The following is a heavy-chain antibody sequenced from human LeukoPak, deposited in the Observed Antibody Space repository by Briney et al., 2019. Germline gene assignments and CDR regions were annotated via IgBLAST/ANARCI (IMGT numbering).Heavy chain of an antibody. V-gene: IGHV3-23*01. CDR3: AKFLRYYDSSGYNYFDY. Sequence: GGSLRLSCAASGFTFSRYAMSWVRQAPGKGLEWVSAISGSGGSTYYADSVKGRFTISRDNSKNTLYLQMNSLRAEDTAVYYCAKFLRYYDSSGYNYFDYWGQGTLVTVSS. CDR2: ISGSGGST. D-gene: IGHD3-22*01. J-gene: IGHJ4*02. CDR1: GFTFSRYA.